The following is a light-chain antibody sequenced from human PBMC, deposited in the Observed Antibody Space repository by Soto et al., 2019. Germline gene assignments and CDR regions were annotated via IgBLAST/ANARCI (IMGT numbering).Light chain of an antibody. CDR1: SSDVGRYNY. CDR2: EVT. CDR3: GSYTSTYVRI. J-gene: IGLJ1*01. V-gene: IGLV2-14*01. Sequence: SVLTXPASVSGSPGQSITISCTGTSSDVGRYNYVSWYQQYPGRAPKLIIYEVTNRPSGVSDRFSGSKSGNVASLTISGLQAADEADYYCGSYTSTYVRIFGTGTKVTVL.